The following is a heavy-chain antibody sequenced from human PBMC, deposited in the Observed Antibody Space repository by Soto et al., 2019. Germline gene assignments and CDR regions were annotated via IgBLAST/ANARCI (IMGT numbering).Heavy chain of an antibody. CDR1: GFTFGDYT. Sequence: AGGSLRLSCGASGFTFGDYTMHWGRQAPGKGLDWVSLISWDGGSTYYADSVKGRFTISRDNSKNSLYLQMNSLRTEDTALYYCAKGKSSSWPKWFDPWGQGTLGTVYS. D-gene: IGHD6-13*01. CDR3: AKGKSSSWPKWFDP. J-gene: IGHJ5*02. CDR2: ISWDGGST. V-gene: IGHV3-43*01.